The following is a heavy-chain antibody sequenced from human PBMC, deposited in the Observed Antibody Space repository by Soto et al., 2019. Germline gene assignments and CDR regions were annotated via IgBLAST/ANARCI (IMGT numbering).Heavy chain of an antibody. CDR3: AKDRYLDSYSFDY. CDR1: GFTFTSFA. CDR2: ISYDGRDN. Sequence: QVQLVESGGGVVQPGRSLRVSCAASGFTFTSFAMHWVRQAPGKGLEWVAVISYDGRDNHYADSVQGRFTISRDDSENTVYLQMNRLRAEDTAVYYCAKDRYLDSYSFDYWGRGTLVTVSS. D-gene: IGHD3-9*01. V-gene: IGHV3-30*04. J-gene: IGHJ4*02.